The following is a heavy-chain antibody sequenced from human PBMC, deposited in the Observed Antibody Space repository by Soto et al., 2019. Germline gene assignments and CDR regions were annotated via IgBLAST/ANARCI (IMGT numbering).Heavy chain of an antibody. CDR1: GFTFSNAW. V-gene: IGHV3-15*01. CDR3: NTEIEDTAMVTQR. J-gene: IGHJ4*02. Sequence: EVQLVESGGGLVKPGGSLRLSCAASGFTFSNAWMSWVRQAPGKGLEWVGRIKSKTDGGTTDYAAPVKGRFNISRDDSKNTLYLHMNSLKTEDTAVYYSNTEIEDTAMVTQRWGQGTLVTVSS. D-gene: IGHD5-18*01. CDR2: IKSKTDGGTT.